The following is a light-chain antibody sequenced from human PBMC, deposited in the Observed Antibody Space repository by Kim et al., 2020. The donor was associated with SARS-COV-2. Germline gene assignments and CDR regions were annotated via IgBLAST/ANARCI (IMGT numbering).Light chain of an antibody. CDR3: QHRSNWPPALT. J-gene: IGKJ4*01. Sequence: EVVLTQSPATLSLSPGERATLSCRASQSVSDHLVWYQQKPGQAPRLLIYDTFNRATGIPSRFRGSGSGTDFTLTIGSLEPEDSAVYYCQHRSNWPPALTFGGGTKVEIK. CDR1: QSVSDH. V-gene: IGKV3-11*01. CDR2: DTF.